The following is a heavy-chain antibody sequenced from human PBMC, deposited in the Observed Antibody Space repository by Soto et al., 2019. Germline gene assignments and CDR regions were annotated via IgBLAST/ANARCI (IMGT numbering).Heavy chain of an antibody. CDR1: GYTFTGYY. D-gene: IGHD3-22*01. Sequence: ASVKVSFKASGYTFTGYYVHWVRQAPGKGLEWVSVISGGGGTTYYADSVKGRFRISRDNSKNTLYLQMNSLRVEDTAVYYCAKGKVAYDNSGLQYFYYFPMNVWGQGTTVTVSS. V-gene: IGHV3-23*01. CDR2: ISGGGGTT. CDR3: AKGKVAYDNSGLQYFYYFPMNV. J-gene: IGHJ6*02.